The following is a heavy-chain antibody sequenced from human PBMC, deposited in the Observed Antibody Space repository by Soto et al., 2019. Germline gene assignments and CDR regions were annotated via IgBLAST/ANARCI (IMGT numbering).Heavy chain of an antibody. V-gene: IGHV4-59*01. D-gene: IGHD3-3*01. Sequence: SETLSLTCTVSGGSISSYYWSWIRQPPGKGLEWIGYIYYSGSTNYNPSLKSRVTISVDTSKNQFSLKLSSVTAADTAVYYCARSGDCDFWPGYYYYGMDVWGQGTTVTVSS. CDR1: GGSISSYY. J-gene: IGHJ6*02. CDR3: ARSGDCDFWPGYYYYGMDV. CDR2: IYYSGST.